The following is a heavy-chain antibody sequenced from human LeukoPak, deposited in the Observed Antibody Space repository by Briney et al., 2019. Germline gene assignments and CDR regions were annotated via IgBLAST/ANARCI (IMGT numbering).Heavy chain of an antibody. Sequence: GGSLRLSCAASGFTISNYWMSWVRQTRGKGLEWAANIKQDGSAKHYVDSVRGRCTISRDNARNSVFLQMNSLRVEDTAVYYCATGVATINDHWGQGTLVTVSS. J-gene: IGHJ5*02. V-gene: IGHV3-7*01. CDR3: ATGVATINDH. CDR1: GFTISNYW. D-gene: IGHD5-12*01. CDR2: IKQDGSAK.